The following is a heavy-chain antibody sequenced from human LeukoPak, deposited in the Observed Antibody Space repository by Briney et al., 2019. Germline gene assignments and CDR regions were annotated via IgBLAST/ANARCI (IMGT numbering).Heavy chain of an antibody. CDR2: IYYSGST. J-gene: IGHJ4*02. CDR1: GGSISSSSYY. V-gene: IGHV4-61*05. D-gene: IGHD3-10*01. CDR3: ARSPKADGSGSYYSDY. Sequence: PSETLSLTCTVSGGSISSSSYYWGWIRQPPGKGLEWIGYIYYSGSTNYNPSLKSRVTISVDKSKNQFSLKLSSVTAADTAVYYCARSPKADGSGSYYSDYWGQGTLVTVSS.